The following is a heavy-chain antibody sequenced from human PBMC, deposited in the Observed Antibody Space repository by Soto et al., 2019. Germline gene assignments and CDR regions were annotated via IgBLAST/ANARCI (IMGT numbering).Heavy chain of an antibody. D-gene: IGHD2-15*01. J-gene: IGHJ4*02. CDR2: INPNSGGT. Sequence: QVQLVQSGAEVKKPGASVKVSCKASGYTFTGYYMHWVRQAPVQGLEWMGWINPNSGGTNYAQKFQGWVTMTRDTSISTAYMELSRLRSDDTAVYYCARELRYCSGGSCYSGGFDYWGQGTLVTVSS. V-gene: IGHV1-2*04. CDR3: ARELRYCSGGSCYSGGFDY. CDR1: GYTFTGYY.